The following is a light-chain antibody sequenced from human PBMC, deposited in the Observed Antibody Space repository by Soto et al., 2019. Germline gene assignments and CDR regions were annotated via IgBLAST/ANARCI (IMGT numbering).Light chain of an antibody. CDR2: DAS. CDR3: RAIT. Sequence: EIVLTQSPAXLSXXXXEXXTLSCRASQSVSSYLAWYQQKPGQAPRLLIYDASSRATGIPARFSGSGSGTDFTLTTSSLEPEDFAVYYCRAITFGQGTRLEIK. CDR1: QSVSSY. V-gene: IGKV3-11*01. J-gene: IGKJ5*01.